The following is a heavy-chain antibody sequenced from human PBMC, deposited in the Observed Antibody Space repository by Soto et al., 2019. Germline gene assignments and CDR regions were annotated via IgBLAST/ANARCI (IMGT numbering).Heavy chain of an antibody. Sequence: ASVKVSCKASGGTFNSYDIDWVRQAPGQGLEWMGGIIPIVETPKYAQKFQGRVTITADESTNTVYMELSSLRSEDTAMYYCARLSRPNYYDTSGFFKDNWFDPWGQGTLVTVSS. CDR1: GGTFNSYD. V-gene: IGHV1-69*13. CDR3: ARLSRPNYYDTSGFFKDNWFDP. D-gene: IGHD3-22*01. CDR2: IIPIVETP. J-gene: IGHJ5*02.